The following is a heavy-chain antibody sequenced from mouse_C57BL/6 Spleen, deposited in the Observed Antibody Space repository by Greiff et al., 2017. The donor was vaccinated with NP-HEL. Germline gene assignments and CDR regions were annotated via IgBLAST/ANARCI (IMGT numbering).Heavy chain of an antibody. CDR1: GYTFTSYT. Sequence: VKLVESGAELARPGASVKMSCKASGYTFTSYTMHWVKQRPGQGLEWIGYINPSSGYTKYNQKFKDKATLTADKSSSTAYMQLSSLTSEDSAVYYCARSGTTVVAPHVWGTGTTVTVSS. D-gene: IGHD1-1*01. CDR2: INPSSGYT. V-gene: IGHV1-4*01. CDR3: ARSGTTVVAPHV. J-gene: IGHJ1*03.